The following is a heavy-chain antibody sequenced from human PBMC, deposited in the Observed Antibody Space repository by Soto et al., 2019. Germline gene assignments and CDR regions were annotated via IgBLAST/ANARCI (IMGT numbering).Heavy chain of an antibody. Sequence: QVQLVESGGDVVQPGTSLRLSCAASGFPFRSSGMHWVRQAPGKGLEWVVIISHDGSKTYYADSVRGRFTISRDNSKNMVYLQMSSLRVEDTAVYYCVTDSPGRSGWNVGGVSRFVPWGQGTLVIVSS. D-gene: IGHD6-19*01. J-gene: IGHJ5*02. CDR1: GFPFRSSG. CDR3: VTDSPGRSGWNVGGVSRFVP. CDR2: ISHDGSKT. V-gene: IGHV3-30*03.